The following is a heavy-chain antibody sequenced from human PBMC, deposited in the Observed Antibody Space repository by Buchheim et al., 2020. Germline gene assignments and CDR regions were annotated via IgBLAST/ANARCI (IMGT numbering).Heavy chain of an antibody. Sequence: EVQLVQSGAEVKKPGESLKISCKGSGYSFTNYWIGWVRQMPGKGPEWMGIIYPGDSDTRYSPSFQGQVIISADKSINTPSPQWSSLKASDTAMYYCARHVGSGSYHGGFGSWGQGTL. D-gene: IGHD1-26*01. CDR2: IYPGDSDT. CDR3: ARHVGSGSYHGGFGS. J-gene: IGHJ4*02. CDR1: GYSFTNYW. V-gene: IGHV5-51*01.